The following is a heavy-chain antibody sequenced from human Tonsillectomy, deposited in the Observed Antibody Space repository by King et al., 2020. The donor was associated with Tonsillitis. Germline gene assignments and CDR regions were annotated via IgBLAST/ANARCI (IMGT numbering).Heavy chain of an antibody. V-gene: IGHV3-23*04. CDR3: AKDHSYYYDSSGYYYNAFDI. Sequence: VQLVESGGGLVQPGGSLRLSCAASGFTFSSYAMSWVRQAPGKGLEWFSAISGSGGSTYYADSVKGRFTISRDNSKKTLYLQRNSLRAEDTAVYYCAKDHSYYYDSSGYYYNAFDIWGQGTMVTVSS. J-gene: IGHJ3*02. D-gene: IGHD3-22*01. CDR1: GFTFSSYA. CDR2: ISGSGGST.